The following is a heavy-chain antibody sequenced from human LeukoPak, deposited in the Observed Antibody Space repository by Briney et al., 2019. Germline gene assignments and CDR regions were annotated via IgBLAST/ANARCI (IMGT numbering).Heavy chain of an antibody. Sequence: EPSETLPLTCTVSGGSISSSSYYWGWIRQPPGKGLEWIGSIYYSGNTYYNPSLKSRVTISVDTSKNQFSLKLSSVTAADTAVYYCARRYYYDSSGYPQPDYWGQGTLVTVSS. D-gene: IGHD3-22*01. V-gene: IGHV4-39*01. CDR3: ARRYYYDSSGYPQPDY. CDR2: IYYSGNT. CDR1: GGSISSSSYY. J-gene: IGHJ4*02.